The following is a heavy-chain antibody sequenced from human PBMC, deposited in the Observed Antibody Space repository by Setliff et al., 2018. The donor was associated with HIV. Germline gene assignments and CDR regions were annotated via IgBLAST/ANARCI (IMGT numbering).Heavy chain of an antibody. CDR3: AREDYDISTGYYPV. Sequence: GGSLRLSCLASGFTFTGLTFTDYNMNWVRQAPGKGLEWVSYISSSNSIYYADSVMGRFTISRDNAKSSLYLQMTSRRAEDTAVYYCAREDYDISTGYYPVWGQGTLVTVSS. D-gene: IGHD3-9*01. CDR2: ISSSNSI. J-gene: IGHJ4*02. V-gene: IGHV3-48*01. CDR1: GFTFTGLTFTDYN.